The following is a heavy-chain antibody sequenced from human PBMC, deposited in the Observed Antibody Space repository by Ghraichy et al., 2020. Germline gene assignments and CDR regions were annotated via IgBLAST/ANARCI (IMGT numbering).Heavy chain of an antibody. CDR1: GFTFSSYW. J-gene: IGHJ5*02. V-gene: IGHV3-74*01. D-gene: IGHD7-27*01. Sequence: GGSLRLSCAASGFTFSSYWMHWVRQAPGKGLVWVSRINNPGTDTRYADSVKGRFTISRDNAKNTLYLQMNSLKAEDTAIYYCVRDNGGQHHWGQGTLVTVSS. CDR2: INNPGTDT. CDR3: VRDNGGQHH.